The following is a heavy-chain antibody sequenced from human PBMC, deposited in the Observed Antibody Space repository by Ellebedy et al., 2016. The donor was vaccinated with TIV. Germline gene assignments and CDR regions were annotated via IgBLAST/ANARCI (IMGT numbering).Heavy chain of an antibody. V-gene: IGHV4-59*12. J-gene: IGHJ4*02. CDR2: IYYSGST. Sequence: SETLSLTXTVSGGSISSYYWSWIRQPPGKGLEWIGYIYYSGSTNYNPSLKSRVTISVDTSKNQFSLKLSSVTAADTAVYYCARGQEGGDIVVVPAAYGFDYWGQGTLVTVSS. CDR1: GGSISSYY. CDR3: ARGQEGGDIVVVPAAYGFDY. D-gene: IGHD2-2*01.